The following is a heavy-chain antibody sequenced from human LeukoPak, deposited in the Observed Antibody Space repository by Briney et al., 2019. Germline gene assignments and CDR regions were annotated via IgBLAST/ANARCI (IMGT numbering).Heavy chain of an antibody. Sequence: GGSLRLSCAASGCTFSSYEMNWVREAPGKGLEWVSYISSSGSTIYYADSAEGRFTISRDNAKNSLYLQMNSLRAEDTAVYYCARVHYYDSSGYPLFNGYYYYMDVWGKGTTVTISS. CDR3: ARVHYYDSSGYPLFNGYYYYMDV. J-gene: IGHJ6*03. CDR1: GCTFSSYE. V-gene: IGHV3-48*03. D-gene: IGHD3-22*01. CDR2: ISSSGSTI.